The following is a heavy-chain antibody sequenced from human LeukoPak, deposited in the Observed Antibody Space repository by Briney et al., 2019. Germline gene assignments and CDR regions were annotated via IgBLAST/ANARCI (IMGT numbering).Heavy chain of an antibody. CDR3: ARGGRYFDWPIHDY. V-gene: IGHV4-59*01. Sequence: SETLSLTCTVSGGSISSYYWSWIRQPPGKGLEWIGYIYYSGSTYYNPSLKSRVTISVDTSKNQFSLKLSSVTAADTAVYYCARGGRYFDWPIHDYWGQGTLVTVSS. J-gene: IGHJ4*02. CDR1: GGSISSYY. D-gene: IGHD3-9*01. CDR2: IYYSGST.